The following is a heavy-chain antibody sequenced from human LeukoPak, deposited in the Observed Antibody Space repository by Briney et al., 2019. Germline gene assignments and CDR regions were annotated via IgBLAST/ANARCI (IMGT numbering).Heavy chain of an antibody. CDR2: ISSSSSYI. CDR1: GFTFSSYS. CDR3: AKDRPNYYDSSGHYYRRDGDY. D-gene: IGHD3-22*01. Sequence: GGSLRLSCAASGFTFSSYSMNWVRQAPGKGLEWVSSISSSSSYIYYADSVKGRFTISRDNAKNSLYLQMNSLRAEDTAIYYCAKDRPNYYDSSGHYYRRDGDYWGQGTLVTVSS. J-gene: IGHJ4*02. V-gene: IGHV3-21*04.